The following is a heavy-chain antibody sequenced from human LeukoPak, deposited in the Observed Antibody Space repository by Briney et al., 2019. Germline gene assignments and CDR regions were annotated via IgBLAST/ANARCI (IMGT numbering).Heavy chain of an antibody. Sequence: ASVKVSCKAFGYTFTSYAMHWVRQAPGQRLEWMGWINAGNGNTKYSQKFQGRVTITRDTSASTAYMELSSLRSEDTAVYYCARVKDGDYTLSNWGQGTLVTVSS. V-gene: IGHV1-3*01. CDR1: GYTFTSYA. CDR2: INAGNGNT. CDR3: ARVKDGDYTLSN. D-gene: IGHD4-17*01. J-gene: IGHJ4*02.